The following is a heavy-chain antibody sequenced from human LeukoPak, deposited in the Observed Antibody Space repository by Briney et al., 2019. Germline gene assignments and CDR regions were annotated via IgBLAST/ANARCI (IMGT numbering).Heavy chain of an antibody. Sequence: SETLSLTCTVSGGSISYYYWSWIRQPPGKGLEWIGYVYYSGSTSYNPSLKSRVTISLDTSKHQFSLKLSSVTAADTAVYYCARHAYCGGDCFGGAFEIWGQGTMVTVSS. D-gene: IGHD2-21*02. V-gene: IGHV4-59*08. CDR2: VYYSGST. J-gene: IGHJ3*02. CDR3: ARHAYCGGDCFGGAFEI. CDR1: GGSISYYY.